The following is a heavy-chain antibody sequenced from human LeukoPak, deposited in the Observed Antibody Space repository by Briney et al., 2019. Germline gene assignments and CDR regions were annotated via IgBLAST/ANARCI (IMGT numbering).Heavy chain of an antibody. CDR1: GDSTNTYF. Sequence: SETLSLTCTISGDSTNTYFWSWIRQPPGKGLEWIGEIYHSGSTNYNPSLKSRVTISVDKSKNQFSLKLSSVTAADTAVYYCARATVVVPAAMTDWGQGTLVTVSS. CDR2: IYHSGST. V-gene: IGHV4-59*12. CDR3: ARATVVVPAAMTD. D-gene: IGHD2-2*01. J-gene: IGHJ4*02.